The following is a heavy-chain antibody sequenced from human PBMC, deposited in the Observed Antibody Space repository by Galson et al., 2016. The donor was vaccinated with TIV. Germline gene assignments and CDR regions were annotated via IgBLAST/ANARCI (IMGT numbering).Heavy chain of an antibody. CDR3: ARRPPSTIFEVVTWFDP. V-gene: IGHV1-8*01. CDR1: GYTFSTYD. Sequence: SVKVSCKASGYTFSTYDINWVRQATGQGLEWMGWMHPKSGDTRYAQKFQGRVTMTRNTSISTAYMELSSLRSEDTAVYYCARRPPSTIFEVVTWFDPWGQGTLVTVSS. CDR2: MHPKSGDT. J-gene: IGHJ5*02. D-gene: IGHD3-3*01.